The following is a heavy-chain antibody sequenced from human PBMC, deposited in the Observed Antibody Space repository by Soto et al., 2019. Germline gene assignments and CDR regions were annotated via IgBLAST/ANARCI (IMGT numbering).Heavy chain of an antibody. V-gene: IGHV1-18*04. Sequence: QVQVMQSGAEVKKPGDSVKVSCKTSGYIFSDYGINWVRQAPGQGLEWMGWISGYRGNANLAQKFQGRGTMTTDKATRTAYMEMRRLRSEDAAVYYCAKRTAGTTWGESDYWGQGTLVTVSS. CDR1: GYIFSDYG. CDR2: ISGYRGNA. CDR3: AKRTAGTTWGESDY. J-gene: IGHJ4*02. D-gene: IGHD4-17*01.